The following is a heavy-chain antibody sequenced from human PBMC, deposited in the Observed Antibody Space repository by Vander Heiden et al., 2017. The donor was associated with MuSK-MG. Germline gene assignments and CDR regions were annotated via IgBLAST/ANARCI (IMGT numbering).Heavy chain of an antibody. J-gene: IGHJ4*02. D-gene: IGHD4-17*01. V-gene: IGHV3-11*01. CDR1: GFTFSDYY. CDR3: ARYSDYVGGKDFFFDY. Sequence: QVQLVESGGGLVKPGGSLTVSCEASGFTFSDYYMSWVRQAPGKGLGGVAYISSRSHNIFYADSVKGRFTGSRDNAKNSVYLQMAGLGAADTAIYFCARYSDYVGGKDFFFDYWGQGALVTVSS. CDR2: ISSRSHNI.